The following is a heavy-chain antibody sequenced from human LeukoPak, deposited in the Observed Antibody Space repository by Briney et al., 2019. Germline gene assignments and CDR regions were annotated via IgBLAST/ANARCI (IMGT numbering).Heavy chain of an antibody. CDR2: ISGSGGST. J-gene: IGHJ4*02. CDR3: AKDHLLWFGELTFDY. V-gene: IGHV3-23*01. CDR1: GFTFSSYG. Sequence: GGSLRLSCAASGFTFSSYGMSWVRQAPGKGLEWVSAISGSGGSTYYADSVKGRFTISRDNSKNTLYLQMNSLRAEDTAVYYCAKDHLLWFGELTFDYWGQGTLVTVSS. D-gene: IGHD3-10*01.